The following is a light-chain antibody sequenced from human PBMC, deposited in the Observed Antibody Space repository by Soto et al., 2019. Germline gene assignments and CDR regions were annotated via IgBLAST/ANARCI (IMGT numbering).Light chain of an antibody. J-gene: IGKJ1*01. Sequence: DIVMTQSPDSLAVSLGERATINCKSSQSLLYSSNNKNYLAWYQQKPGQPPKLLIYWASTRESGVPDRFSGSGSGTDFTLTISSLQAEDVAVYYCQQYYSTPTWTFGQGTTVEIK. CDR3: QQYYSTPTWT. V-gene: IGKV4-1*01. CDR2: WAS. CDR1: QSLLYSSNNKNY.